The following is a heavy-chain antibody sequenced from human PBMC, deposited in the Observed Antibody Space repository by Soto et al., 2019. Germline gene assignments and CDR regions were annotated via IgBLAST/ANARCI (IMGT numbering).Heavy chain of an antibody. D-gene: IGHD4-17*01. J-gene: IGHJ4*02. CDR3: ARDHYGDYIFDY. V-gene: IGHV3-33*01. CDR1: GFTFSSYG. Sequence: GGSLRLSCAASGFTFSSYGMHWVRQAPGKGLEWVAVIWYDGSNKYYADSVKGRFTISRDNAKNSLYLQMNSLRDEDTAVYYCARDHYGDYIFDYWGQGTLVTVSS. CDR2: IWYDGSNK.